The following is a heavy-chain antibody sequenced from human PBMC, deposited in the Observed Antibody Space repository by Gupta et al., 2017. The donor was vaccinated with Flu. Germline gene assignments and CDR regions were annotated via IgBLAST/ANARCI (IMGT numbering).Heavy chain of an antibody. Sequence: EVHLVESGGGLVQPGGSLTLSCAASEFSLSRYWMHWVRQAPGKGLVWVSRINSDGSSPSYADSGKGRFTISRDNAKNTLFLQMNSLRAEDTAVYYCARDRHVTEDSFYYGLDVWGQGTTVTVS. CDR2: INSDGSSP. CDR3: ARDRHVTEDSFYYGLDV. V-gene: IGHV3-74*01. CDR1: EFSLSRYW. J-gene: IGHJ6*02.